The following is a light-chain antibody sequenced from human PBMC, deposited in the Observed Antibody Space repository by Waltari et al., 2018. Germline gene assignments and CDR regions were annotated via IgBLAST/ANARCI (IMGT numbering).Light chain of an antibody. J-gene: IGLJ1*01. CDR2: NDN. CDR1: GPHSGTKP. V-gene: IGLV1-44*01. Sequence: QSVLTQPPSASGTPGQRVPNPRSGSGPHSGTKPVNWHHQLPGTAPKHLIYNDNQRPSGVPDRFSGSKSDSSASLTISGLQSDDEANYYCAAWDDSLNGLSFGTGTRVTVL. CDR3: AAWDDSLNGLS.